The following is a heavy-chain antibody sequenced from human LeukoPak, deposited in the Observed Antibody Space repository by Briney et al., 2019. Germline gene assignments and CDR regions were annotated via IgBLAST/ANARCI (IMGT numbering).Heavy chain of an antibody. Sequence: GGSLRHSCAASGFTFNSYEMNWVRQAPGKGLEWLSYISSSGSTISYADSVRGRFTISRDNAKNSLFLQMNSLRAEDTAVYYCAKGSRGILTGFPYYFDHWGQGTLVTVSS. D-gene: IGHD3-9*01. J-gene: IGHJ4*02. CDR3: AKGSRGILTGFPYYFDH. CDR2: ISSSGSTI. CDR1: GFTFNSYE. V-gene: IGHV3-48*03.